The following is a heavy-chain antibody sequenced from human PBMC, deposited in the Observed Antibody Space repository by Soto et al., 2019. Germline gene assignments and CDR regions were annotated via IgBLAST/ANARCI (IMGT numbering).Heavy chain of an antibody. CDR2: INAGNGNT. J-gene: IGHJ3*02. D-gene: IGHD3-16*01. V-gene: IGHV1-3*01. CDR1: GYTFTSYA. CDR3: ARVWESWYSHPLDAFDI. Sequence: GASVKVSCKASGYTFTSYAMHWVRQAPGQRLEWMGWINAGNGNTKYSQKFQGRVTITRDTSASTAYMELSSLRSEDTAVYYCARVWESWYSHPLDAFDIGGQGTMVTVSS.